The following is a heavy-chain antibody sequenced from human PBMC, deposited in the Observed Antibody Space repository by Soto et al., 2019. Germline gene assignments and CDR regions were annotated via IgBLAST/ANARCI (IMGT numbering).Heavy chain of an antibody. D-gene: IGHD1-1*01. Sequence: SVKVSCKASGGTFSSYAISWVRQAPGQGLEWMGGIIPIFGTANYAQKFQGRVTITADESTSTAYMELSSLRSEDTAVYYCARDYRPGFGTYYYGMDVWGQGTTVTVSS. CDR2: IIPIFGTA. CDR1: GGTFSSYA. V-gene: IGHV1-69*13. CDR3: ARDYRPGFGTYYYGMDV. J-gene: IGHJ6*02.